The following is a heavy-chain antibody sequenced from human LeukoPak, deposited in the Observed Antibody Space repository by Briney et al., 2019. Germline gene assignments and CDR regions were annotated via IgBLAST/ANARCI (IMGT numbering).Heavy chain of an antibody. J-gene: IGHJ5*02. CDR3: AKDSAAPGTRGWFDP. CDR2: INSSGGTT. CDR1: GYTFTNYY. Sequence: ASVKVSCKASGYTFTNYYMHWVRQAPGQGLEWMGIINSSGGTTSYAQKFQGRLTMTRDTSTSTVYMELSSLRSEDTAVYYCAKDSAAPGTRGWFDPWGQGTLVTVSS. V-gene: IGHV1-46*01. D-gene: IGHD6-13*01.